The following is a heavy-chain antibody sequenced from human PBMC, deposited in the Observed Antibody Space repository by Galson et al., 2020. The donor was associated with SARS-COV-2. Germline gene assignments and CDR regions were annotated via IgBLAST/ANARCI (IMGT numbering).Heavy chain of an antibody. Sequence: GESLKIYCAASGFTVSSRYISWVRQAPGKWLEWVSSISSSSSYIYYADSVKGRFTISSDNAKNSLYLQMNSLRAEDTAVYYCARSRGYYDILTGYYSDYWGQGTLVTVSS. J-gene: IGHJ4*02. D-gene: IGHD3-9*01. CDR2: ISSSSSYI. V-gene: IGHV3-21*01. CDR1: GFTVSSRY. CDR3: ARSRGYYDILTGYYSDY.